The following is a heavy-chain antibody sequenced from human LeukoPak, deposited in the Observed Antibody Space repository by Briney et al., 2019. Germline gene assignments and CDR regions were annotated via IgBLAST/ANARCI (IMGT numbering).Heavy chain of an antibody. Sequence: SETLSLTCAVYGASFSGYYWSWIRQPPGKGLEWIGEINHSGSTNYNPSLKSRVTISVDTSKNQFSLTLSSVTAADTAVYYCASCLSYYYNSSGHQVRDAFDIWGQGTMVTASS. CDR1: GASFSGYY. CDR2: INHSGST. J-gene: IGHJ3*02. CDR3: ASCLSYYYNSSGHQVRDAFDI. V-gene: IGHV4-34*01. D-gene: IGHD3-22*01.